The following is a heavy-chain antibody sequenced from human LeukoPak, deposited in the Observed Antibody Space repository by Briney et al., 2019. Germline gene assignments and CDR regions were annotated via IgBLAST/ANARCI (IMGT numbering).Heavy chain of an antibody. CDR3: ARHRLGSGSSFFDY. Sequence: SETLSLTCSVSGGSISNYYWSWIRQSPGKGLECIGYVYNSGSTTYNPSLKSRVTISVDTSKNQFSLRLSSVTAADTAVYYCARHRLGSGSSFFDYWGQGTLVTVSS. D-gene: IGHD3-10*01. V-gene: IGHV4-59*01. CDR2: VYNSGST. J-gene: IGHJ4*02. CDR1: GGSISNYY.